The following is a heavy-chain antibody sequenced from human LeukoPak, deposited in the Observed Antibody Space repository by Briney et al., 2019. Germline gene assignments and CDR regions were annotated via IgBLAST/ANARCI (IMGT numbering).Heavy chain of an antibody. CDR3: ARDFHCGGDCYSLDY. CDR2: IWYDGSNK. D-gene: IGHD2-21*02. Sequence: PGGSLRLSCAASGFTFSSYGMHWVRQAPGKGLEWVAVIWYDGSNKYYADSVKGRFTISRDNSKNTLYLQMNSLRAEDTAVYYCARDFHCGGDCYSLDYWGQGTLVTVSS. CDR1: GFTFSSYG. J-gene: IGHJ4*02. V-gene: IGHV3-33*01.